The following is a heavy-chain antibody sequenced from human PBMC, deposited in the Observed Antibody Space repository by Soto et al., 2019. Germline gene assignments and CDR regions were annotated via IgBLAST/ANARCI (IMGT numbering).Heavy chain of an antibody. CDR3: ATVPIYYNDGSGYYRLGH. CDR1: GYSFATYG. V-gene: IGHV1-18*04. J-gene: IGHJ4*02. Sequence: QVQLVQSGAEVKKPGASVKVSCKASGYSFATYGFSWVRQAPGQGLECVGWISAHNGDTHYSQKFQGRVTLTTDTSTNTGYMELRSLTSDDTAVYFCATVPIYYNDGSGYYRLGHWGQGTLVTVSS. CDR2: ISAHNGDT. D-gene: IGHD3-22*01.